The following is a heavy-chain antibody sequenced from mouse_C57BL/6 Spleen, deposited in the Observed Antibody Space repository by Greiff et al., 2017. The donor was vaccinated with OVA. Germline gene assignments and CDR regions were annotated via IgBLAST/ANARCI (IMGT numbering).Heavy chain of an antibody. D-gene: IGHD2-4*01. CDR3: ARSDYDVAMDY. Sequence: QVQLQQPGAELVMPGASVKLSCKASGYTFTSYWMHWVKQRPGQGLEWIGEIDPSDSYTNYNQKFKGKSTLTVDKSPSTAYMQLSSLTSEDSAVYYCARSDYDVAMDYWGQGTSVTVSS. CDR2: IDPSDSYT. J-gene: IGHJ4*01. V-gene: IGHV1-69*01. CDR1: GYTFTSYW.